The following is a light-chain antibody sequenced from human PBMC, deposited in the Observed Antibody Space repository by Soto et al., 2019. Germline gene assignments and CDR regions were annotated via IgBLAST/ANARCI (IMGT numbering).Light chain of an antibody. CDR2: DAS. CDR1: QGISNF. Sequence: DIQMTQSPSSLSASVGDRVTITCRASQGISNFLAWYQQKPGKVPKLLIYDASTLQSGAPSRFSGSGSGTDFTLTISSLHPEDVATYYCQKYNSAPRAFGQGTKVEIK. J-gene: IGKJ1*01. CDR3: QKYNSAPRA. V-gene: IGKV1-27*01.